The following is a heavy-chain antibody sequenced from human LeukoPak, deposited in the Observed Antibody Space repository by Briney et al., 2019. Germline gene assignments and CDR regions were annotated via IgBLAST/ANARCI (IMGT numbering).Heavy chain of an antibody. CDR2: INPNSGGT. D-gene: IGHD3-9*01. Sequence: ASVTVSCKTSGYTFTGYYMHWVRQAPGQGREWMGWINPNSGGTNYAQKFQGRVTMTRDMSTSTVYMELSSLRSEDTAVYYCARDFPINYDILSWFDPWGQGTLVTVSS. V-gene: IGHV1-2*02. CDR3: ARDFPINYDILSWFDP. CDR1: GYTFTGYY. J-gene: IGHJ5*02.